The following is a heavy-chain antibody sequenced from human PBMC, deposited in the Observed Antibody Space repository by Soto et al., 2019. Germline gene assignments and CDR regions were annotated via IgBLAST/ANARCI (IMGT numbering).Heavy chain of an antibody. Sequence: SETLSLTCAVSGGSISSGGYSWSWIRQPPGKGLEWIGYIYHSGSTYYNPSLKSRVTISVDRSKNQFSLKLSSVTAADTAVYYCAGWVRGSSTFDYWGQGTLVTVSS. J-gene: IGHJ4*02. V-gene: IGHV4-30-2*01. CDR1: GGSISSGGYS. D-gene: IGHD3-10*01. CDR3: AGWVRGSSTFDY. CDR2: IYHSGST.